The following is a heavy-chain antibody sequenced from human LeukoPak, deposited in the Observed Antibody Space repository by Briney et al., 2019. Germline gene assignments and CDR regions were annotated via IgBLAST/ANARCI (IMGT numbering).Heavy chain of an antibody. Sequence: VASVKVSCKASGGTFSSYAISWVRQAPGQGLEWMGGIIPIFGTANYAQKFQGRVTITADKSTSTAYMELSSLRSEGTAVYYCARLRYYWEGGFDPWGQGTLVTVSS. CDR1: GGTFSSYA. V-gene: IGHV1-69*06. D-gene: IGHD1-20*01. CDR3: ARLRYYWEGGFDP. CDR2: IIPIFGTA. J-gene: IGHJ5*02.